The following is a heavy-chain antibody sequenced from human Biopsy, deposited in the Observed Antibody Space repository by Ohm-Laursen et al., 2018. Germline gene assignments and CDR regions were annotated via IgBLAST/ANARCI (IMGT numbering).Heavy chain of an antibody. J-gene: IGHJ1*01. D-gene: IGHD3-9*01. CDR2: NIPILGTG. Sequence: SSVTVSCKAPGGNFSNYGVNWVRQAPGQGLEWLGGNIPILGTGNYAQKFQDRVTVAADTSTSTATMELRSLRSDDTAVYYCATKLTGYFHHWGQGTLVIVSS. CDR3: ATKLTGYFHH. V-gene: IGHV1-69*06. CDR1: GGNFSNYG.